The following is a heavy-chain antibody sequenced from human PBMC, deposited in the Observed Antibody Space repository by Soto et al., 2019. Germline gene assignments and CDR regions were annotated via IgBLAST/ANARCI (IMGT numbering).Heavy chain of an antibody. J-gene: IGHJ4*02. D-gene: IGHD3-10*01. CDR3: APSHYGSGSYFSSGFDY. Sequence: PSETLSLTCTISGGSISFSSYYWGWIRQPPGKGLEWIGSIYYSGSTYYNPSLKTRVTISVYTSNNQFSLKLTSVTAADTAVYYCAPSHYGSGSYFSSGFDYWGPGTLVTVSS. CDR1: GGSISFSSYY. CDR2: IYYSGST. V-gene: IGHV4-39*01.